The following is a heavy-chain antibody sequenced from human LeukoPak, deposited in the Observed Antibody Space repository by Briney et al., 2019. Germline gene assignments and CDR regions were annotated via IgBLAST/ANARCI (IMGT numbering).Heavy chain of an antibody. CDR1: GGSFSGYY. CDR2: INHSGST. V-gene: IGHV4-34*01. CDR3: ARGRGNWNPRGWFGP. Sequence: PSETLSLTCAVYGGSFSGYYWSWIRQPPGKGLEWIGEINHSGSTNYNPSLKSRVTISVDTSKNQFSLKLSSVTAADTAVYYCARGRGNWNPRGWFGPWGQGTLVTVSS. J-gene: IGHJ5*02. D-gene: IGHD1-20*01.